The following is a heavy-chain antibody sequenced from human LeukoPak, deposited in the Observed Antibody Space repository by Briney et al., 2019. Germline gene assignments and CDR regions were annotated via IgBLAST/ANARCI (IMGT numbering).Heavy chain of an antibody. CDR3: ASLSSGSNFNY. D-gene: IGHD6-19*01. CDR1: GFTFNSYA. Sequence: PGGSLRLSCAASGFTFNSYAMNWVRQAPGKGLEWVSAISGGGDITNYADSVKGRFTISRDNSKNTLYLQMNSLRAEDTAVYYCASLSSGSNFNYWGQGTLVTVSS. CDR2: ISGGGDIT. V-gene: IGHV3-23*01. J-gene: IGHJ4*02.